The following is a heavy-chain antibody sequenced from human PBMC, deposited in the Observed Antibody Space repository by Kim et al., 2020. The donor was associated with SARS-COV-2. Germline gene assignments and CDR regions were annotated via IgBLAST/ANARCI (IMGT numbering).Heavy chain of an antibody. CDR3: AKARRTESNWFDP. V-gene: IGHV3-9*01. Sequence: GGSLRLSCAASGFSFDDSAMHWVRQAPGKGLEWVSGINYNSGRIGYADSVKGRFTISRDNAKKSLYLQMNSLRAEDTALYYCAKARRTESNWFDPWGQG. CDR1: GFSFDDSA. CDR2: INYNSGRI. J-gene: IGHJ5*02.